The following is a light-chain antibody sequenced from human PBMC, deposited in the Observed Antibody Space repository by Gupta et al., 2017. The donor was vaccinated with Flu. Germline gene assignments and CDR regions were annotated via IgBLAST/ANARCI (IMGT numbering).Light chain of an antibody. CDR1: NYISGNNF. J-gene: IGLJ3*02. Sequence: KTTTSCAGSNYISGNNFVSWYQQHPGAAHNLMIYEISKRPAGIPDRFSASKSGTSATLTISGRQAGDEADYYCATVTNNSSWVFGGGTKLTVL. CDR2: EIS. V-gene: IGLV1-51*01. CDR3: ATVTNNSSWV.